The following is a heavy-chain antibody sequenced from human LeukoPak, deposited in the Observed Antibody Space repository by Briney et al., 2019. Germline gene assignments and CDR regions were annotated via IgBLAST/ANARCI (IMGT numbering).Heavy chain of an antibody. Sequence: ASVKVSCKASGYTFTGYYMHWVRQAPGQGLEWMGRINPNSGGTNYAQKFQGRVTMTRDTSISTACMELSRLRSDDTAVYYCAFSAGRDLGYCSGGSCPFDYWGQGTLVTVSS. V-gene: IGHV1-2*06. D-gene: IGHD2-15*01. CDR2: INPNSGGT. J-gene: IGHJ4*02. CDR3: AFSAGRDLGYCSGGSCPFDY. CDR1: GYTFTGYY.